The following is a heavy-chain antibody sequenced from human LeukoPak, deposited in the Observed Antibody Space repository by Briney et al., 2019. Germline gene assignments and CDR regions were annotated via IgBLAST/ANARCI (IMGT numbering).Heavy chain of an antibody. Sequence: GASVKVSCKASGYTFTSYDINWVRQATGQGLEWMGWMNPNSGNTGYAQKFQGRVTMTRNTSISTAYMELSSLRSEDTAVYYCARGPMYYYDSSGRQALGYWGQGTLVTVSS. CDR3: ARGPMYYYDSSGRQALGY. J-gene: IGHJ4*02. V-gene: IGHV1-8*01. CDR1: GYTFTSYD. D-gene: IGHD3-22*01. CDR2: MNPNSGNT.